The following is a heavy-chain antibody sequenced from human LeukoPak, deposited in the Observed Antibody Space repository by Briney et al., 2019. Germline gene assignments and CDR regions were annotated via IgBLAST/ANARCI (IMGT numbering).Heavy chain of an antibody. CDR2: ISGHNGYT. CDR1: GYTFTNYH. V-gene: IGHV1-18*01. J-gene: IGHJ4*02. Sequence: ASVKVSCKASGYTFTNYHVTWVRQAPGQGLEWMGWISGHNGYTKYAQKFQGRLTMTTDTSTSTAYMELRSLRSDDTAVYYCARVKLNRALDYWGQGTLVTVSS. CDR3: ARVKLNRALDY. D-gene: IGHD1-14*01.